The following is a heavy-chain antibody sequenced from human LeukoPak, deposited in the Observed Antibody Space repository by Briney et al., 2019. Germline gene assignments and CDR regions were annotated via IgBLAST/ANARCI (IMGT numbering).Heavy chain of an antibody. CDR3: ARIPVAGGTVY. CDR2: IIPILGIA. J-gene: IGHJ4*02. CDR1: GGTFSSYA. V-gene: IGHV1-69*04. Sequence: SVKVSCKASGGTFSSYAISWVRQAPGQGLEWMGRIIPILGIANYAQKFQGRVTITADKSTSTAYMELSSLRSEDTAVYYCARIPVAGGTVYWGQGTLVTVSS. D-gene: IGHD2-15*01.